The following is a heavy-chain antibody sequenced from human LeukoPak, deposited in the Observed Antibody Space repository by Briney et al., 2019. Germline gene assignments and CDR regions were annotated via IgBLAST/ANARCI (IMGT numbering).Heavy chain of an antibody. Sequence: SETLSLTCTVPGGSISSYYWSWIRQPPRTGLEWIGYIYYSGSTNYSLSLKSRLTISVATSKTQFSLNLSSVTAADTAVYYCARAYGSSGLGYFDLWGRGTLVTVSS. CDR3: ARAYGSSGLGYFDL. J-gene: IGHJ2*01. V-gene: IGHV4-59*01. D-gene: IGHD6-13*01. CDR2: IYYSGST. CDR1: GGSISSYY.